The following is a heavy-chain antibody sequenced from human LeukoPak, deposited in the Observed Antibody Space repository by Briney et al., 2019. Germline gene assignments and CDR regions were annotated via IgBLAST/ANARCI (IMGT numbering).Heavy chain of an antibody. CDR2: ISGSGGST. V-gene: IGHV3-23*01. D-gene: IGHD3-10*01. CDR1: GFAFNNYA. Sequence: GGSLRLSCAASGFAFNNYAMSWVRQAPGKGLEWVSGISGSGGSTYCADSVKGRFTISRDNSKNTLYLQMNSLRAEDTAVYYCAKEGSPRVRGVMDYGGQGTLVTVSS. J-gene: IGHJ4*02. CDR3: AKEGSPRVRGVMDY.